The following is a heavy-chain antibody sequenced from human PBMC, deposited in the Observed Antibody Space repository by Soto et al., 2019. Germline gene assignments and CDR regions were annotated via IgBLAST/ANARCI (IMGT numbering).Heavy chain of an antibody. CDR3: ARDCTEYDIYVSPAFDS. D-gene: IGHD2-8*02. CDR2: INHSGST. Sequence: PSETLSLTCAVYGGSFSGYYWSWIRQPPGKGLEWIGEINHSGSTNYNPSLKSRVTISVDTSKNQFSLKLSSVTAADTAVYYCARDCTEYDIYVSPAFDSRGQGTMVTVSS. J-gene: IGHJ3*02. CDR1: GGSFSGYY. V-gene: IGHV4-34*01.